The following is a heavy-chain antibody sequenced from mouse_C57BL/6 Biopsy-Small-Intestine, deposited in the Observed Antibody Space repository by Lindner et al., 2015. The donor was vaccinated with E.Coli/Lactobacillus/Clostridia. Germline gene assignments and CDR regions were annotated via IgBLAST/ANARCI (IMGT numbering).Heavy chain of an antibody. D-gene: IGHD6-5*01. J-gene: IGHJ2*01. CDR2: INPDTGNT. CDR3: ARFGYAGNF. V-gene: IGHV1-26*01. CDR1: GYTFTDYY. Sequence: VQLQESGPELVKPGASVKISCKASGYTFTDYYMNWVKRSHGRSLDWIGIINPDTGNTTYNQNFKAKATLTVDKSSTTAYMELRSLTSEDSAVYYCARFGYAGNFWGQGTTLTVSS.